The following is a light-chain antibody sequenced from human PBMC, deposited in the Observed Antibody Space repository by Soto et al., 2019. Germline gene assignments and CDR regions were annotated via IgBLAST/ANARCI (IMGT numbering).Light chain of an antibody. CDR3: SSYVGATTRV. Sequence: QSALTQPASVSGSPGQSITISCTATTSDVGTYDYVSWYQHQPGNAPKVMIYEVSNRPSGVSDRFSGSKSGNTASLTISGLQAEDEADYYCSSYVGATTRVFGTGTKLTVL. V-gene: IGLV2-14*01. J-gene: IGLJ1*01. CDR2: EVS. CDR1: TSDVGTYDY.